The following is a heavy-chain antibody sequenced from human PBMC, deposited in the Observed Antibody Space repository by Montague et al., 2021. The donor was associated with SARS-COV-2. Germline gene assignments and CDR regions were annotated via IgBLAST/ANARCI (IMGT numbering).Heavy chain of an antibody. V-gene: IGHV4-59*08. CDR1: GGSISSFY. Sequence: SETLSLTCTVSGGSISSFYWSWFRQPPGKGLEWIGYISDSGSTNYNPSLTSRVTMSVDTSKNQFSLKVNSVTAADTAVYYCARHYSATLLAVYWGQGTLVTVPS. J-gene: IGHJ4*02. CDR3: ARHYSATLLAVY. CDR2: ISDSGST. D-gene: IGHD2-15*01.